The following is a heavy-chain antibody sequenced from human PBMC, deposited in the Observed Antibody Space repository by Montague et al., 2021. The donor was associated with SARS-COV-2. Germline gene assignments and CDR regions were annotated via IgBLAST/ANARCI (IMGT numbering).Heavy chain of an antibody. CDR3: ARLGDGVVPSPILGVGPYYTYDYMDV. V-gene: IGHV4-34*01. J-gene: IGHJ6*03. D-gene: IGHD3-10*01. CDR1: GGSFSTYT. CDR2: IHHGGST. Sequence: SETLSLTCAVHGGSFSTYTWYWICQPPGKGLEWIGEIHHGGSTNXNSSFKSRVTISVDTSKNQFSLKLTLVAAADTAVYYCARLGDGVVPSPILGVGPYYTYDYMDVWGKGTTVTVSS.